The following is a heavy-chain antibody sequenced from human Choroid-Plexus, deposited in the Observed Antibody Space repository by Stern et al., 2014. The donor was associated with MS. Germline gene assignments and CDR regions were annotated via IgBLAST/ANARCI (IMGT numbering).Heavy chain of an antibody. CDR2: VSDDGSNK. Sequence: VQLVESGGGVVQPVGPLRLSCVVSGFTFGSCAMHWVPQAPGQGLGWVAGVSDDGSNKYYADSVKGRFTISRDNSQNTLYMQMSSLRPEDTAVYYCAKDRQYLTYFFDHWGQGSLVTVSS. CDR1: GFTFGSCA. J-gene: IGHJ5*02. V-gene: IGHV3-30*18. D-gene: IGHD2/OR15-2a*01. CDR3: AKDRQYLTYFFDH.